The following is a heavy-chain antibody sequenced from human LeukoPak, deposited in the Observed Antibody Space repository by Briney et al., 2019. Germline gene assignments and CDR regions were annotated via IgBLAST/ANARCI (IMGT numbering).Heavy chain of an antibody. CDR2: ISGSGGST. Sequence: PGGSLRLSCAASGFTFSSYAMSWVRQAPGKGLEWVSAISGSGGSTYCADSVKGRFTISRDNSKNTLYLQMHSLRAEDTAVYYCAKVRGLFYGDYEFDYWGQGTLVTVSS. D-gene: IGHD4-17*01. J-gene: IGHJ4*02. CDR3: AKVRGLFYGDYEFDY. V-gene: IGHV3-23*01. CDR1: GFTFSSYA.